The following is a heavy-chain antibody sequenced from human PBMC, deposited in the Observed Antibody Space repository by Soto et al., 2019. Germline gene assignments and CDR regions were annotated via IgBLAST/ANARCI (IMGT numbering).Heavy chain of an antibody. J-gene: IGHJ4*02. CDR2: ISYSGTT. D-gene: IGHD4-17*01. CDR1: VVSLSSGRFY. Sequence: SESLSLTGTVSVVSLSSGRFYWAWIRQPPGKGLEWIGFISYSGTTNYNPSLKSRVTISVDTSRSQISLMVSSLTAADTALYYCARGATVTQYDYWGQGTLVTVSS. V-gene: IGHV4-61*01. CDR3: ARGATVTQYDY.